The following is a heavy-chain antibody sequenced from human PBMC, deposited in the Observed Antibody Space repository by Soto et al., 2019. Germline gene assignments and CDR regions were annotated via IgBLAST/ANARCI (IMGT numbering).Heavy chain of an antibody. Sequence: QVQLVQSGAEVKKPGASVKVSCKASGGTFSSYAISWVRQAPGQGLEWMGGIIPISGTANYAQKCQGRVTITADDSTSTAYMELSSLRSEDTAVYYCARSQGSSTSLEIYYYYYYGMDVWGQGTTVTVSS. J-gene: IGHJ6*02. CDR3: ARSQGSSTSLEIYYYYYYGMDV. D-gene: IGHD2-2*01. CDR1: GGTFSSYA. CDR2: IIPISGTA. V-gene: IGHV1-69*01.